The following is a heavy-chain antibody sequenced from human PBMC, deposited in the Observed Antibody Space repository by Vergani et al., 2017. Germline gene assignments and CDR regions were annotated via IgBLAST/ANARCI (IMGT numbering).Heavy chain of an antibody. J-gene: IGHJ4*02. CDR1: GFTFSSYW. V-gene: IGHV3-74*02. D-gene: IGHD6-19*01. CDR3: ARGGRMMPVAGVGGY. CDR2: INSDGSST. Sequence: EVQLLESGGALVQPGGSLRLSCAASGFTFSSYWMHWVRQAPGKGLVWVSRINSDGSSTSYADSVKGRFTISRDNAKNTLYLQMNSLRAEDTAVYYCARGGRMMPVAGVGGYWGQGTLVTVSS.